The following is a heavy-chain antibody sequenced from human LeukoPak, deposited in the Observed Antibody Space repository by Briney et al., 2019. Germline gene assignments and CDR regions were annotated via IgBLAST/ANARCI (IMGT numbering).Heavy chain of an antibody. D-gene: IGHD2-15*01. V-gene: IGHV1-46*01. CDR1: GYTFTSYY. J-gene: IGHJ6*02. CDR2: INPSGGST. Sequence: ASVTVSCTASGYTFTSYYMHWVRQAPGQGLEWMGIINPSGGSTSYAQKFQGRATMTRDTSTSTVYMELSSLRSEDTAVYYCAHCSGGSCYSGGMDVWGQGTTVTVSS. CDR3: AHCSGGSCYSGGMDV.